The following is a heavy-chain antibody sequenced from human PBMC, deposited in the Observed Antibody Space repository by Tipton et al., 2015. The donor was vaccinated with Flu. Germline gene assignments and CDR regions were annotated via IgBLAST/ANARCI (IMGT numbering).Heavy chain of an antibody. D-gene: IGHD3-3*01. CDR3: ARWGPWGVLEWLPGDY. CDR2: IYYSGST. Sequence: TLSLTCTVSGGSISSYYWSWIRQPPGKGLEWIGYIYYSGSTNYNPSLKSRVTISVDTSKNQFSLKLSSVTAADTAVYYCARWGPWGVLEWLPGDYWGQGTLVTVSS. V-gene: IGHV4-59*01. J-gene: IGHJ4*02. CDR1: GGSISSYY.